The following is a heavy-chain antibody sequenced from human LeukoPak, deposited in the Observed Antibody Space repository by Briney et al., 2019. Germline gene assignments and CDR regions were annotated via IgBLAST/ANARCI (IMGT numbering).Heavy chain of an antibody. D-gene: IGHD3-16*01. Sequence: ASVKVSCKASGYTFTGYYMHWVRQAPGQGPQWMGWVNPNSGDTNYAQKFQGRVTMTRDTSISTAFMELNRLTSDDTAVYYCASGEANPFDYWGQGTLVTVSS. J-gene: IGHJ4*02. V-gene: IGHV1-2*02. CDR1: GYTFTGYY. CDR3: ASGEANPFDY. CDR2: VNPNSGDT.